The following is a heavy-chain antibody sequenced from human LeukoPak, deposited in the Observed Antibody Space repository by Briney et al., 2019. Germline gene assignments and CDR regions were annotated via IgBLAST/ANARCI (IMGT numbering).Heavy chain of an antibody. Sequence: GGSLRLSCAASGFTFSSYSMNWVRQAPGKGLEWVSAISGSGGSTYYADSVKGRFTISRDNSKNTLYLQMNSLRAEDTAVYYRATNQAAGNWGQGTLVTVSS. CDR1: GFTFSSYS. CDR3: ATNQAAGN. J-gene: IGHJ4*02. CDR2: ISGSGGST. V-gene: IGHV3-23*01. D-gene: IGHD6-13*01.